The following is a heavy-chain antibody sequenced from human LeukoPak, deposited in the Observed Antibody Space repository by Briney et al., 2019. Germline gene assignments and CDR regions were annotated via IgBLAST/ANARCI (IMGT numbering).Heavy chain of an antibody. J-gene: IGHJ4*02. V-gene: IGHV4-34*01. CDR1: GGSFSGYY. D-gene: IGHD6-6*01. Sequence: SETLSLTCAVYGGSFSGYYWSWIRQPPGKGLEWIGEINHSGSTNYNPSLKSRVTISVDTSKNQFSLKLSSVTAADTAVYYCARRWIIAARPRYSYYFDYWGQGTLVTVSS. CDR3: ARRWIIAARPRYSYYFDY. CDR2: INHSGST.